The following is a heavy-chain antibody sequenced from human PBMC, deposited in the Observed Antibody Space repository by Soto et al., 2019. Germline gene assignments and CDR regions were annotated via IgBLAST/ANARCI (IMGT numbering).Heavy chain of an antibody. CDR2: ISAYNGNT. J-gene: IGHJ6*01. CDR3: ARDTVSRSSPPSHVYALVV. CDR1: GYTFTNYG. V-gene: IGHV1-18*01. D-gene: IGHD6-6*01. Sequence: SVKVSCKASGYTFTNYGIRWVRQAPGQGLEWMGWISAYNGNTNYAQKLQGRVTMTTDTSTSTAYMELRSLRSDDTAVYYWARDTVSRSSPPSHVYALVVWG.